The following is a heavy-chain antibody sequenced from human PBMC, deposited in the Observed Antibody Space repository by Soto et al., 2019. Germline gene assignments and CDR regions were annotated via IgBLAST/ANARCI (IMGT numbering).Heavy chain of an antibody. J-gene: IGHJ6*02. D-gene: IGHD6-25*01. CDR2: INHSGST. V-gene: IGHV4-34*01. CDR1: GVSFSGYY. Sequence: PSETLSLTCAVYGVSFSGYYWSWIRQPPGKGLEWIGEINHSGSTNYNPSLKSRVTISVDTSKNQFSLKLSSVTAADTAVYYCARDDGYQGPYGMDVWGQGTTVTV. CDR3: ARDDGYQGPYGMDV.